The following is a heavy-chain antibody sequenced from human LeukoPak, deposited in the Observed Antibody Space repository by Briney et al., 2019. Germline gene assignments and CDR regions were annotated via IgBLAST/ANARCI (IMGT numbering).Heavy chain of an antibody. Sequence: PGGSLRLSCAASGFTFSRYSMNWVRQAPGKGLEWVSSISISSNYIYYPDSLKGRFTISRDNAKNSLYLQMNSLRAEDTAVYYCAKGYSYDFGHNVGDYYYYMDVWGKGTTVTVSS. CDR3: AKGYSYDFGHNVGDYYYYMDV. CDR2: ISISSNYI. CDR1: GFTFSRYS. D-gene: IGHD5-18*01. J-gene: IGHJ6*03. V-gene: IGHV3-21*04.